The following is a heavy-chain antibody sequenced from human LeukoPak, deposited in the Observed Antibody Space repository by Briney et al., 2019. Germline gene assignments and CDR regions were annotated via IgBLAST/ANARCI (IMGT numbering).Heavy chain of an antibody. CDR2: INWSGGST. CDR1: GFGFDEHG. D-gene: IGHD2-2*01. V-gene: IGHV3-20*04. J-gene: IGHJ4*02. Sequence: GGSLRLSCTASGFGFDEHGMSWVRQVPGKGLEWVSGINWSGGSTGYADPLRGRFTISRDNAKNSLYLQMDSLRAEDTALYYCARAPITSPFYFDSWGQGTLVTVSS. CDR3: ARAPITSPFYFDS.